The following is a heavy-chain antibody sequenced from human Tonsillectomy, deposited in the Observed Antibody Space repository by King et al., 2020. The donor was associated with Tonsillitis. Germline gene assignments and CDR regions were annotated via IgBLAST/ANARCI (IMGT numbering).Heavy chain of an antibody. CDR2: MRTSGST. CDR1: GDSISSYY. Sequence: VQLQESGPGLVKPSETLSLTCTVSGDSISSYYWSWIRPPAGKGLEWIGRMRTSGSTHYNPSLKSRVTMSLDTSKNQFSLKLSSVTAADTAVYYCARDESSAWYDEFDCWGQGTLVTVSS. D-gene: IGHD6-13*01. CDR3: ARDESSAWYDEFDC. V-gene: IGHV4-4*07. J-gene: IGHJ4*02.